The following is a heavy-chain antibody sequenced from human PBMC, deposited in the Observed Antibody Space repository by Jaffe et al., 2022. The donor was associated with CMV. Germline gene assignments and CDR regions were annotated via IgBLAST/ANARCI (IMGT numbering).Heavy chain of an antibody. D-gene: IGHD1-1*01. Sequence: QLQLQESGPGLVKPSETLSLTCTVSGGSISSSSYYWGWIRQPPGKGLEWIGSIYYSGSTYYNPSLKSRVTISVDTSKNQFSLKLSSVTAADTAVYYCARDWNPYYFDYWGQGTLVTVSS. CDR3: ARDWNPYYFDY. V-gene: IGHV4-39*01. CDR2: IYYSGST. J-gene: IGHJ4*02. CDR1: GGSISSSSYY.